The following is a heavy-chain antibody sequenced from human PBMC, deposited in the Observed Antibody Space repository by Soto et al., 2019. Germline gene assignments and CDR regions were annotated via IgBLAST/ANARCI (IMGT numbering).Heavy chain of an antibody. D-gene: IGHD6-19*01. Sequence: GGSLRLSCAASGFTFDDYAMHWVRQAPGKGLEWVSGISWNSGSIGYADSVKGRFTISRDNAKNSLYLPMNSLRAEDTALYYCAKDGGYSSGRYGAWGQGTLVTVSS. CDR3: AKDGGYSSGRYGA. J-gene: IGHJ5*02. CDR2: ISWNSGSI. V-gene: IGHV3-9*01. CDR1: GFTFDDYA.